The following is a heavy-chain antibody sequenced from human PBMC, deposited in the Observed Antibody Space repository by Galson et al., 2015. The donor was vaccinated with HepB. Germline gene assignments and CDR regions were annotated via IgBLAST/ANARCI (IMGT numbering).Heavy chain of an antibody. CDR2: IYYSGST. D-gene: IGHD3-9*01. Sequence: LRLSCAASGFTFSNYAMSWIRQPPGKGLEWIGYIYYSGSTNYNPSLKSRVTISVDTSKNQFSLKLSSVTAADTAVYYCARDIMGYDILTPTYYYYGMDVWGQGTTVTVSS. J-gene: IGHJ6*02. CDR1: GFTFSNYA. CDR3: ARDIMGYDILTPTYYYYGMDV. V-gene: IGHV4-59*01.